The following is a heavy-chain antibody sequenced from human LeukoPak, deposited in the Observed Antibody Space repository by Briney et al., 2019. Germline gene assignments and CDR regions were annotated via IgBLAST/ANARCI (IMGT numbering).Heavy chain of an antibody. Sequence: SETLPLTCTVSGGSISSGSYYWSWIRQPPGKGLEWIGTIYSNGNTFYNPSLKSRVTISVDTSKNQFSLKLSSVTAADTAVYYCARYLAYCGGDCYPHFDYWGQGTLVTVSS. CDR3: ARYLAYCGGDCYPHFDY. CDR2: IYSNGNT. D-gene: IGHD2-21*01. J-gene: IGHJ4*02. CDR1: GGSISSGSYY. V-gene: IGHV4-39*01.